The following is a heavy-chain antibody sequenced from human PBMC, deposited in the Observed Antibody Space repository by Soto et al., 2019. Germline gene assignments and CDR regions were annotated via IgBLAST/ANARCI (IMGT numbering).Heavy chain of an antibody. J-gene: IGHJ4*02. D-gene: IGHD3-22*01. CDR1: GFTFSSYA. V-gene: IGHV3-23*01. CDR2: ISGSGGST. CDR3: AKDDSSGYYSSLDYFDY. Sequence: GGSLRLSCAASGFTFSSYAMSWVRQAPGKGLEWVSAISGSGGSTYYADSVKGRFTISRDNSKNTLYLQMNSLRAEDTAVYYCAKDDSSGYYSSLDYFDYWGQGTLVTVSS.